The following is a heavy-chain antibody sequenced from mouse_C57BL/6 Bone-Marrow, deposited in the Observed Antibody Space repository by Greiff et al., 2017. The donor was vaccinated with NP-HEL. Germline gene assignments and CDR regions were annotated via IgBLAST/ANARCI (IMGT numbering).Heavy chain of an antibody. CDR1: GYTFTSYW. CDR2: IDPSDSET. CDR3: ARGYGSSPFAY. Sequence: QVQLQQPGAELVRPGSSVKLSCKASGYTFTSYWMHWVKQRPIQGLEWIGNIDPSDSETHYNQKFKDKATLTVDKSYSTAYMQLSSLTSEDSAVYYCARGYGSSPFAYWGQGTLVTVSA. J-gene: IGHJ3*01. V-gene: IGHV1-52*01. D-gene: IGHD1-1*01.